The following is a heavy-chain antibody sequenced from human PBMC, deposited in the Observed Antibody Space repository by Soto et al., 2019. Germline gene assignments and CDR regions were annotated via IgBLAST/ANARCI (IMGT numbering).Heavy chain of an antibody. D-gene: IGHD2-21*02. CDR2: IYWDDDN. Sequence: SGPTLVNPTQTLTLTCTFSGFSLSTIGVGVGWIRQPPGKAPEWLALIYWDDDNRYSPSLKSRLTITKDTSKDQVVLTMTNMDPVDTATYSCPQRIVANPGGDCSLFDYWGQGTLVTVSS. J-gene: IGHJ4*02. V-gene: IGHV2-5*02. CDR3: PQRIVANPGGDCSLFDY. CDR1: GFSLSTIGVG.